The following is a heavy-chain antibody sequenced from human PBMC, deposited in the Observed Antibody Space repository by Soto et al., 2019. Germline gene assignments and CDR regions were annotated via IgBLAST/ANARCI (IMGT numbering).Heavy chain of an antibody. Sequence: QVQLVQSGAEMKEPGDSVRVSCEASGYTFTSYYIHWVRQAPGQGLEWMGWINPKFGDTTYAQDFQGRVSMTREMSISTVYMELSRLTSDDTAISYCARNMDYYYGPGSGNGHGFWGQGTTVTVFS. CDR2: INPKFGDT. D-gene: IGHD3-10*01. V-gene: IGHV1-2*02. CDR1: GYTFTSYY. CDR3: ARNMDYYYGPGSGNGHGF. J-gene: IGHJ6*02.